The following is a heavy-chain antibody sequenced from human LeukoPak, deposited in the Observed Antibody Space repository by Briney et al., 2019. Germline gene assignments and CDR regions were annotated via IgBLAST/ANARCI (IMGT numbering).Heavy chain of an antibody. CDR2: ISWNSGSI. Sequence: GGSLRLSCAASGFTFDDYAMHWVRHAPGKGLEWVSGISWNSGSIGYADSVKGRFTISRDNAKSSLYLQMNSLRAEDTAVYYCAYYHVNEEPPTFWGQGTLVTVSS. CDR1: GFTFDDYA. J-gene: IGHJ4*02. D-gene: IGHD3-16*01. V-gene: IGHV3-9*01. CDR3: AYYHVNEEPPTF.